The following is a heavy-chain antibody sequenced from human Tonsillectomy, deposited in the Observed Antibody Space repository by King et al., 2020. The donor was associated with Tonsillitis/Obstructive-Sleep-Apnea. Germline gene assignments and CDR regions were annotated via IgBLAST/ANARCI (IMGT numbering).Heavy chain of an antibody. Sequence: EVQLVESGGGLVKPGGSLRLSCAASGFTFSSYSMNWVRQAPGKGLEWVSSISSSSSYIYYADSVKGRFTISRDNAKKSLYLQMNSLRAEDTAVYYCASDREYCSSTSCYGDYYMDVWGKGTTVTVSS. D-gene: IGHD2-2*01. CDR1: GFTFSSYS. J-gene: IGHJ6*03. CDR2: ISSSSSYI. CDR3: ASDREYCSSTSCYGDYYMDV. V-gene: IGHV3-21*01.